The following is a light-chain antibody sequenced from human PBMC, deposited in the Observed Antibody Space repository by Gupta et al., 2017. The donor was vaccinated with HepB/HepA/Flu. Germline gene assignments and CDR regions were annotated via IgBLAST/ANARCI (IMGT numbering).Light chain of an antibody. CDR2: EDT. CDR3: QVWDASTGHPVV. Sequence: SYILTQPPAFAVPPERTASISCGGNYIRTKSDHWYQQRQGQAPLVVVNEDTNQPSGIPERISGSNCGKTVTLTISRVEDGDEEDYYCQVWDASTGHPVVFGGGTKLTV. J-gene: IGLJ2*01. CDR1: YIRTKS. V-gene: IGLV3-21*03.